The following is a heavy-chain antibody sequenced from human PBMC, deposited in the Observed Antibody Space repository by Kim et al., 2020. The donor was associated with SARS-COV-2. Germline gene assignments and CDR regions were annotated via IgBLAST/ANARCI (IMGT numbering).Heavy chain of an antibody. CDR1: GFTFSSYE. CDR3: ERVALYDFWSGYYGGWFDP. D-gene: IGHD3-3*01. V-gene: IGHV3-48*03. J-gene: IGHJ5*02. Sequence: GGSLRLSCAASGFTFSSYEMNWVRQAPGKGLEWVSYISSSGSTIYYADSVKGRFTISRDNAKNSLYLQMNSLRAEDTAVYYCERVALYDFWSGYYGGWFDPWGQGTLVTVSS. CDR2: ISSSGSTI.